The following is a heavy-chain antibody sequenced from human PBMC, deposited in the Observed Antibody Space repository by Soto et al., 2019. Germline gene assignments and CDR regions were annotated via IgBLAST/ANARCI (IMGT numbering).Heavy chain of an antibody. Sequence: GESLKISCAASGFTFSSYAMSWVRQAPGKGLEWVSAISGSGGSTYYADSVKGRFTISRDNSKNTLYLQMNSLRAEDTAVYYCACRYCTNGVCYIRRLDAFDIWGQGTMVTVSS. J-gene: IGHJ3*02. CDR3: ACRYCTNGVCYIRRLDAFDI. V-gene: IGHV3-23*01. CDR1: GFTFSSYA. CDR2: ISGSGGST. D-gene: IGHD2-8*01.